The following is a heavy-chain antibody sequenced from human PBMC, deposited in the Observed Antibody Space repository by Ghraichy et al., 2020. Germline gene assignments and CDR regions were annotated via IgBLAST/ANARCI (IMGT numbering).Heavy chain of an antibody. CDR1: GGSFSGYY. CDR2: INHSGST. V-gene: IGHV4-34*01. Sequence: SETLSLTCAVYGGSFSGYYWSWIRQPPGKGLEWIGEINHSGSTNYDPSLKSRLTISVDTSKNQFSLKLSSVTAADTAIYYCARGWENFWSGYWGYWGQGTLVTVSS. J-gene: IGHJ4*02. D-gene: IGHD3-3*01. CDR3: ARGWENFWSGYWGY.